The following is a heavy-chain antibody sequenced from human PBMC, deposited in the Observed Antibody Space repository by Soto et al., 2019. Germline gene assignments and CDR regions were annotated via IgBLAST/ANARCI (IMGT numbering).Heavy chain of an antibody. CDR3: AREGGSDLYGMDV. D-gene: IGHD3-16*01. CDR2: ISYDGSNK. CDR1: GFTFSSYA. V-gene: IGHV3-30-3*01. Sequence: GGSLRLSCAASGFTFSSYAMHWVRQAPGKGLEWVAVISYDGSNKYYADSVKGRFTISRDNSKNTLYLQMNSLRAEDTAVYYCAREGGSDLYGMDVWGQGTTVTVSS. J-gene: IGHJ6*02.